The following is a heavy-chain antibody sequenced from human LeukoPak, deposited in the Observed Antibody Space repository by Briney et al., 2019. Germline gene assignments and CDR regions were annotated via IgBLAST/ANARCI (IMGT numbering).Heavy chain of an antibody. D-gene: IGHD5-18*01. V-gene: IGHV1-2*04. CDR3: ARDRGGDPVDAAMVM. J-gene: IGHJ4*02. CDR2: INPNSGGT. CDR1: GYTFTGYY. Sequence: ASVKVSCKASGYTFTGYYMHWVRQAPGQGLEWMGWINPNSGGTNYAQKFQGWVTMTRDTSISTAYMELSRLRSDDTAVYYCARDRGGDPVDAAMVMWGQGTLVTVSS.